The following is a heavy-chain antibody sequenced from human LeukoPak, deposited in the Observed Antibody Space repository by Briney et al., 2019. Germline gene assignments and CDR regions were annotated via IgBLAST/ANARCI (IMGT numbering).Heavy chain of an antibody. D-gene: IGHD3-16*01. CDR1: GFTFSSYW. V-gene: IGHV3-7*01. CDR2: INQDGSEK. J-gene: IGHJ3*02. CDR3: AAGDFFDI. Sequence: GGSLRLSCAASGFTFSSYWMSWVRQAPGKGLEWVANINQDGSEKYYVASVKGRFTMSRDNAKSSLYLQMSSLKAEDTAVYYCAAGDFFDIWGQGTMVTVSS.